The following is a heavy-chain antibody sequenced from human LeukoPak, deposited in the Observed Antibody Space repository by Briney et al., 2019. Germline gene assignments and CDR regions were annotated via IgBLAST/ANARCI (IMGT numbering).Heavy chain of an antibody. CDR3: ARLRLIRGITGGFDF. V-gene: IGHV3-7*01. J-gene: IGHJ3*01. D-gene: IGHD3-10*01. CDR1: GFTFGSAW. CDR2: IRHDGGEK. Sequence: QSGGSLRLSCAASGFTFGSAWMTWIRQAPGRGLELVANIRHDGGEKFSLDSLKGRFTISRDNAKNSLYLQMSSLRAEDTAMYYCARLRLIRGITGGFDFWGQGAMVTVSA.